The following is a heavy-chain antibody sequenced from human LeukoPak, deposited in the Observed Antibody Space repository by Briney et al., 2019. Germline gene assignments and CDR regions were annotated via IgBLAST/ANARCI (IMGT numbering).Heavy chain of an antibody. V-gene: IGHV3-7*01. Sequence: AGGSLRLSCAASGFTFNKYWMNWVRQSPGKGLEWVANIKEDSSDKNYVDSMKGRFTISRDNAKNSLYLQMNSLRVEDTAVYYCARESGRFRLDSWGQGTLVTVSS. D-gene: IGHD3-3*01. CDR1: GFTFNKYW. CDR2: IKEDSSDK. J-gene: IGHJ5*01. CDR3: ARESGRFRLDS.